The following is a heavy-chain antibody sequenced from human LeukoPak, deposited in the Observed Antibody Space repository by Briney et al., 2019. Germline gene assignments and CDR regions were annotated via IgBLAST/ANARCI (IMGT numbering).Heavy chain of an antibody. CDR1: GYSISSGYY. CDR2: IYHSGST. D-gene: IGHD3-22*01. CDR3: ARMGYYYDSSRFDP. J-gene: IGHJ5*02. V-gene: IGHV4-38-2*01. Sequence: SETLSLTCAVSGYSISSGYYWGWIRQPPGKGLEWIGSIYHSGSTYYNPSLKSRVTISVDTSKNQFSLKLSSVTVADTAVYYCARMGYYYDSSRFDPWGQGTLVTVSS.